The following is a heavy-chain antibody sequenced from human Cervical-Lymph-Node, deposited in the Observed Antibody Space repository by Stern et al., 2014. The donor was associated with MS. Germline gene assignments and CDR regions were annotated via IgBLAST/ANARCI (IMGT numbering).Heavy chain of an antibody. J-gene: IGHJ3*01. CDR3: ASGHDAFAL. CDR2: VSHLGST. Sequence: QVQLVESGPGVVKPSGTLSLTCVVSGDSISRSKWRSWVRQPPGKGLEWIGEVSHLGSTNYNPSLKSRVSISLDKSNNQVSLKMDSVTAADTAVYYCASGHDAFALWGQGTLVTVSS. CDR1: GDSISRSKW. V-gene: IGHV4-4*02.